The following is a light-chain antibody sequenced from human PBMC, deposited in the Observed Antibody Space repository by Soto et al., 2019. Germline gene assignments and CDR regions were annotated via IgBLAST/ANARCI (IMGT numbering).Light chain of an antibody. Sequence: EIVLTQSPGTLSLSPGERATLSCRASQSVSNNYLAWYQQKPGQAPRLLIYGASNRATGIPDRFSGSGSGTEFTLTISSLQSEDFAVYHCQQYKTWSSITFGQGTRLEIK. CDR2: GAS. CDR3: QQYKTWSSIT. V-gene: IGKV3-20*01. CDR1: QSVSNNY. J-gene: IGKJ5*01.